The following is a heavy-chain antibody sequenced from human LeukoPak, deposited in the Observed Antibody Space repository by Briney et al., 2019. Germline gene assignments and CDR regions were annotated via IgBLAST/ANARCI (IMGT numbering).Heavy chain of an antibody. CDR2: IRYDGSNK. CDR3: TREGMGTTFSAWFDP. V-gene: IGHV3-30*02. J-gene: IGHJ5*02. Sequence: PGGSLRLSCAASGFTFSSYAMHWVRQAPGKGLEWVAFIRYDGSNKYYADSVKGRFTISRDNSKNTLYLQVNSLRVEDTAVYYCTREGMGTTFSAWFDPWGQGTLVTVPS. CDR1: GFTFSSYA. D-gene: IGHD1-7*01.